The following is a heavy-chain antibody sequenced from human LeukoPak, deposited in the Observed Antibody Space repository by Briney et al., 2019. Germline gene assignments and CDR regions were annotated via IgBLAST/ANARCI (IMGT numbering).Heavy chain of an antibody. Sequence: GGSLRLSCAASGFTFSSYSMNWVRQAPGKGLEWVSSISSSSSYIYYADSVKGRFTISRDNAKNSLYLQMNSLRAEDTAVYYCAREGGRYSHDAFDIWGQGTMVTVSS. J-gene: IGHJ3*02. V-gene: IGHV3-21*01. CDR3: AREGGRYSHDAFDI. D-gene: IGHD5-18*01. CDR2: ISSSSSYI. CDR1: GFTFSSYS.